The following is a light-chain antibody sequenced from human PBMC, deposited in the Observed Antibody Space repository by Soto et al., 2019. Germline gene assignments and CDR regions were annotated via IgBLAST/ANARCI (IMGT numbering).Light chain of an antibody. CDR3: SSDTSSKTLL. V-gene: IGLV2-14*03. CDR2: DVS. CDR1: SSDVGGYNY. Sequence: QSALTQPASVSGSPGQSITISCTGTSSDVGGYNYVSWHQQHPGKAPNLVIYDVSNRPSGVSNRFAGSKSGNTASLTISGLQAEDEDDYYCSSDTSSKTLLLGGGTKLTVL. J-gene: IGLJ2*01.